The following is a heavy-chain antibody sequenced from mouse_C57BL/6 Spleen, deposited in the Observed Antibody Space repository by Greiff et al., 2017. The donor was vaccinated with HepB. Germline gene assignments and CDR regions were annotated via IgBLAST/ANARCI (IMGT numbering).Heavy chain of an antibody. CDR3: AKLRLYYYAMDY. CDR2: ISSGSSTI. CDR1: GFTFSDYG. D-gene: IGHD1-1*01. V-gene: IGHV5-17*01. Sequence: EVHLVESGGGLVKPGGSLKLSCAASGFTFSDYGMHWVRQAPEKGLEWVAYISSGSSTIDYADTVKGRYTISRDNAKNTLFLQMTSLRSEDTAMYYCAKLRLYYYAMDYWGQGTSVTVSS. J-gene: IGHJ4*01.